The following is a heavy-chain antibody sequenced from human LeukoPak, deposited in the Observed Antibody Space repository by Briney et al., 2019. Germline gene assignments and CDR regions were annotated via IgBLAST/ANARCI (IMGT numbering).Heavy chain of an antibody. CDR2: ISGGTRLVI. J-gene: IGHJ4*02. V-gene: IGHV3-48*04. CDR1: GLTSSDHP. D-gene: IGHD2-2*01. CDR3: VRVQVVVPSAFDYCDY. Sequence: GGSLTLSCEVSGLTSSDHPMNWVRQAPGKGLEWVSYISGGTRLVIYYAESVKGRFTTSRDNAKNSLYLQMNSLRTEDTAVYYCVRVQVVVPSAFDYCDYWGQGTLVTVSS.